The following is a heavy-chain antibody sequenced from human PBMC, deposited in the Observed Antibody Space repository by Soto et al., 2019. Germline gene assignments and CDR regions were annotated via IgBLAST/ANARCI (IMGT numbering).Heavy chain of an antibody. D-gene: IGHD1-26*01. Sequence: PGGSLRLSCAASGFTCSDHYMDWVRQAPGKGLEWVGRAGNKAHSFTTEYAASGKGRFTISRDDSKNSLYLQMNSLKTEDTAVYYCVRLDGSYYPDYWGQGTLVTVSS. CDR1: GFTCSDHY. CDR2: AGNKAHSFTT. CDR3: VRLDGSYYPDY. V-gene: IGHV3-72*01. J-gene: IGHJ4*02.